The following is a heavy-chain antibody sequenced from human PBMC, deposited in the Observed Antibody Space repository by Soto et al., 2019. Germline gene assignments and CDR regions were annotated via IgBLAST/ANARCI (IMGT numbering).Heavy chain of an antibody. CDR1: GYTLASYD. Sequence: ASVKVSCKASGYTLASYDINWVRQATGQGLEWMGWMNPNSGNTGYAQKFKGRVTMTRNTSISTAYMELSSLRSEDTAVYYCAKNWLSCSFDYCGQGTLVTVSS. D-gene: IGHD3-10*01. V-gene: IGHV1-8*01. CDR3: AKNWLSCSFDY. J-gene: IGHJ4*02. CDR2: MNPNSGNT.